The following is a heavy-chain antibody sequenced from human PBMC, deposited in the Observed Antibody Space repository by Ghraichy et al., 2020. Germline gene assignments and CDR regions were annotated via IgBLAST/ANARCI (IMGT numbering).Heavy chain of an antibody. CDR2: ISGSGGST. D-gene: IGHD3-10*01. CDR3: ATFPSGSGTYYSPFDY. Sequence: GGSLRLSCAFSGVTFSSYAMNWVRQAPGRGLEWVSTISGSGGSTYYADSVKGRFTISRDNSKNTMYLQVTGLRAEDTAVYHCATFPSGSGTYYSPFDYWGQGTLVTVSS. CDR1: GVTFSSYA. V-gene: IGHV3-23*01. J-gene: IGHJ4*02.